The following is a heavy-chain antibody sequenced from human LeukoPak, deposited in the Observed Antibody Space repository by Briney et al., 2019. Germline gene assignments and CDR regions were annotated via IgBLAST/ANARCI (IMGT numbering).Heavy chain of an antibody. CDR1: GGSISSSSYY. Sequence: SETLSLTCTVSGGSISSSSYYWGWMRQPPGKGLEWIGSIYYSGSTYYNPSLKSRVTISVDTSKNKFSLKLSSVTAADTAVYYCARLGITFGGVIVGIDYWGQGTLVTVSS. V-gene: IGHV4-39*01. J-gene: IGHJ4*02. D-gene: IGHD3-16*02. CDR2: IYYSGST. CDR3: ARLGITFGGVIVGIDY.